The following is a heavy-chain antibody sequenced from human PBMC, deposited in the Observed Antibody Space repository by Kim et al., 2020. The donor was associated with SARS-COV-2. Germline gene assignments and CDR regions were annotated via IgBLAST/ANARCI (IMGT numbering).Heavy chain of an antibody. Sequence: SPSFQGQVTISADKSISTAYLQWSSLKASDTAMYYCARRDPYDSSGGFDYWGQGTLVTVSS. D-gene: IGHD3-22*01. V-gene: IGHV5-51*01. J-gene: IGHJ4*02. CDR3: ARRDPYDSSGGFDY.